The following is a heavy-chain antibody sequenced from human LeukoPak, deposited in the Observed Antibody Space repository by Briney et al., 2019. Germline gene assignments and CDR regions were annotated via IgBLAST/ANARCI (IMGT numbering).Heavy chain of an antibody. CDR2: IWYDGSNK. J-gene: IGHJ4*02. D-gene: IGHD2-21*02. CDR3: ATSHPGTAPHT. CDR1: GWTFRSYG. V-gene: IGHV3-33*03. Sequence: GGSLRLSCAASGWTFRSYGMHWVRQAPGKGLEWVAIIWYDGSNKYYVDSVKGRFTISRDNSKNTLYLQMNSLRAEDTAVYYCATSHPGTAPHTWGQGTLVTVSS.